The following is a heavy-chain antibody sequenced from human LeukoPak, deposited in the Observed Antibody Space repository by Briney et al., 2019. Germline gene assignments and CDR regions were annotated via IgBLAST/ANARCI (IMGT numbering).Heavy chain of an antibody. CDR3: ARNRGTGYYLNDAVDI. CDR1: GFTFSSYS. CDR2: ISTSSSYI. Sequence: GGSLRLSCAASGFTFSSYSMNWVRQAPGKGLEWVSSISTSSSYIYYADSVKGRFTISRDNAKSSLYLQMNSLRAEDTAVYYCARNRGTGYYLNDAVDIWGQGTMVTVSS. J-gene: IGHJ3*02. D-gene: IGHD3/OR15-3a*01. V-gene: IGHV3-21*01.